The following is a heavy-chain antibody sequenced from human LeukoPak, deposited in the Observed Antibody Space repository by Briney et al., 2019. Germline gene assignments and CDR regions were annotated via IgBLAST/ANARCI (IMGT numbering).Heavy chain of an antibody. CDR3: ARMGMAAAGPFDY. J-gene: IGHJ4*02. CDR1: GGTFSSYA. CDR2: IIPIFGTA. D-gene: IGHD6-13*01. V-gene: IGHV1-69*01. Sequence: SVKVSCKASGGTFSSYAISWVRQAPGQGLEWMGGIIPIFGTANYAQKFQGRVTITADESTSTAYMELSSLRSEDTAVYYCARMGMAAAGPFDYWGQGTLVTVSS.